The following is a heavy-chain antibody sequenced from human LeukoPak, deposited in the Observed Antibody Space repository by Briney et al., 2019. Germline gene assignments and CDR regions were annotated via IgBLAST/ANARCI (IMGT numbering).Heavy chain of an antibody. CDR1: GFTFGDYA. V-gene: IGHV3-9*01. Sequence: GRSLRLSCAASGFTFGDYAMHWVRQAQGKGLELVSGSSWNSGSIGYADSVKGRFTISRDNAKNSLYLQMNSLRAEDTALYYCAKVSGSTPIVSFDYWGQGTLVTVSS. J-gene: IGHJ4*02. CDR2: SSWNSGSI. D-gene: IGHD2-15*01. CDR3: AKVSGSTPIVSFDY.